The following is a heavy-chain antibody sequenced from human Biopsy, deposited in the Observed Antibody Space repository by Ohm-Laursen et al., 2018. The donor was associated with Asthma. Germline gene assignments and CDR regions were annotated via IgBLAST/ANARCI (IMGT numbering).Heavy chain of an antibody. CDR3: AREGITGTTAWFDP. CDR2: INPNSGGT. D-gene: IGHD1-7*01. Sequence: ASVKVSCKVSGYTFTGYYMHWVRQAPGQGLEWMGRINPNSGGTNYAQKFQGRVTMTRDTSISTAYMELSRLRSDDTAVYCCAREGITGTTAWFDPWGQGTLVTVSS. CDR1: GYTFTGYY. J-gene: IGHJ5*02. V-gene: IGHV1-2*06.